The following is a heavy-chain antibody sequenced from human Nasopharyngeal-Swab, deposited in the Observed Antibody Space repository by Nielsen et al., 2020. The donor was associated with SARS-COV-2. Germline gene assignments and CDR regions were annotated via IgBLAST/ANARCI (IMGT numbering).Heavy chain of an antibody. J-gene: IGHJ3*01. V-gene: IGHV5-10-1*01. Sequence: GESLKISCKGSGYSFTTYWINWVRQMPGKGLEWMARIDPTDSYTNYSPSFEGHVTISVDKSISTAYLQWSSLKASDTAMYYCARLALCSGWSNDALDFWGQGTMVTVSS. CDR1: GYSFTTYW. CDR3: ARLALCSGWSNDALDF. D-gene: IGHD6-19*01. CDR2: IDPTDSYT.